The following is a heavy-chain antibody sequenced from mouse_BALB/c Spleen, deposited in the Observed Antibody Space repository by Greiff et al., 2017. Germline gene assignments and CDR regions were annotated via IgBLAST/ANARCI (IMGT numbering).Heavy chain of an antibody. CDR2: IYPGNSDT. D-gene: IGHD1-2*01. V-gene: IGHV1-5*01. J-gene: IGHJ3*01. CDR3: TRSSGHYYGPFAY. Sequence: EVQLQQSGTVLARPGASVKMSCKASGYTFTSYWMHWVKQRPGQGLEWIGAIYPGNSDTSYNQKFKGKAKLTAVTSTSTAYMELSSLTNEDSAVYYCTRSSGHYYGPFAYWGQGTLVTVSA. CDR1: GYTFTSYW.